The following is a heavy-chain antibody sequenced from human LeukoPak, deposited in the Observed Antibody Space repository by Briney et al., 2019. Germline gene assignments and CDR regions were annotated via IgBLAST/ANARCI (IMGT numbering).Heavy chain of an antibody. J-gene: IGHJ4*02. Sequence: SETLSLTCAVYGGSFSGYYWSWIRQPPGKGLEWIGEISHSGSTNYNPSLKSRVTISVDASKNQFSLTLSSMTAADTAVYYCARTPIYYDAYYFDYWGQGTLVTVPS. CDR1: GGSFSGYY. D-gene: IGHD3-3*01. V-gene: IGHV4-34*01. CDR2: ISHSGST. CDR3: ARTPIYYDAYYFDY.